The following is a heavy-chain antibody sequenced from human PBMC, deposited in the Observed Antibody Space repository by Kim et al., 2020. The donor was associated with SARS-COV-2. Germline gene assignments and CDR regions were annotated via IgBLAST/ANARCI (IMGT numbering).Heavy chain of an antibody. CDR2: IWYDGSNK. CDR1: GFTFSSYG. D-gene: IGHD3-10*01. J-gene: IGHJ4*02. Sequence: GGSLRLSCAASGFTFSSYGMHWVRQAPGKGLEWVAVIWYDGSNKYYADSVKGRFTISRDNSKNTLYLQMNSLRAEDTAVYYCARDLGGRGPPLYYFDYWGQGTLVTVSS. CDR3: ARDLGGRGPPLYYFDY. V-gene: IGHV3-33*01.